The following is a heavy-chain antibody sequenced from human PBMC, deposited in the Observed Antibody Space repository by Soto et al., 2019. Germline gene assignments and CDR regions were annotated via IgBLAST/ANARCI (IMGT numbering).Heavy chain of an antibody. J-gene: IGHJ6*02. CDR3: ARVVVVPAAMVGYYGMDV. CDR2: IYYSGST. D-gene: IGHD2-2*01. Sequence: SETLSLTCTVSGGSISSGGYYWSWIRQHPGKGLEWIGYIYYSGSTYYNPSLKSRVTISVDTSKNQFSLKLSSVTAADTAVYYCARVVVVPAAMVGYYGMDVWGQGTTVTAP. V-gene: IGHV4-31*03. CDR1: GGSISSGGYY.